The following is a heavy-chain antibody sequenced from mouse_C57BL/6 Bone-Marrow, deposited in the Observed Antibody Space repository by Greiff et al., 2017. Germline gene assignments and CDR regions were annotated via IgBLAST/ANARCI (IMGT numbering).Heavy chain of an antibody. J-gene: IGHJ3*01. V-gene: IGHV1-4*01. Sequence: QLQLKESGAELARPGASVKMSCKASGYTFPSYTLHWVKQRPGQGLEWIGYINPSSGYTKYNQKFKDKATLTADKSSSTAYMQLSSLTSEDSAVYYCARGPSFAYWGQGTLVTVSA. D-gene: IGHD3-3*01. CDR1: GYTFPSYT. CDR2: INPSSGYT. CDR3: ARGPSFAY.